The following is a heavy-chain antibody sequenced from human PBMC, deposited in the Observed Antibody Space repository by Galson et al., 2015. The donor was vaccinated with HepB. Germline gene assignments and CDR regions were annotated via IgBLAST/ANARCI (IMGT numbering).Heavy chain of an antibody. CDR1: GFTFSSYA. D-gene: IGHD6-19*01. J-gene: IGHJ4*02. CDR3: AKEVAGINY. Sequence: SLRLSCAASGFTFSSYAMSWVRQAPGKGLEWVSAISASCGSTYYADYVKGRFTISRDNSKNTRYLQMNSLRAEDTAVYYCAKEVAGINYWGQGTLVTVSS. V-gene: IGHV3-23*01. CDR2: ISASCGST.